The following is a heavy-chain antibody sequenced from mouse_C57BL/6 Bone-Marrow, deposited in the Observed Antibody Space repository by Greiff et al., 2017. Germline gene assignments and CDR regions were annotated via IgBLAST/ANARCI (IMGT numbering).Heavy chain of an antibody. CDR1: GFTFSDYY. CDR2: INYDGSST. J-gene: IGHJ1*03. V-gene: IGHV5-16*01. CDR3: ARVTTVDWYFDV. Sequence: EVKVVESEGGLVQPGRSMKLSCTVSGFTFSDYYMAWVRQVPEKGLEWVANINYDGSSTYYLDSLKSRFIISRDNAKNILYLQMSSLKSEDTATYYCARVTTVDWYFDVWGTGTTVTVSS. D-gene: IGHD1-1*01.